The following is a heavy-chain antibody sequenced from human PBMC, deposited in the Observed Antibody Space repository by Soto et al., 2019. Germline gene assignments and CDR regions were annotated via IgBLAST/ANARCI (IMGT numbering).Heavy chain of an antibody. CDR2: IYHSGSA. CDR1: GGSVSSSNW. Sequence: QVQLQESGPGLVKPSGTLSLTCAVSGGSVSSSNWWSWVRQSPGKGLVWMGGIYHSGSAHYHPSLKRRAPISLDKSKNQFSLGLTSVTAADTAVYYCARVPGVVVSADDAVDIWCPGTRVIVSS. J-gene: IGHJ3*02. CDR3: ARVPGVVVSADDAVDI. D-gene: IGHD2-21*02. V-gene: IGHV4-4*02.